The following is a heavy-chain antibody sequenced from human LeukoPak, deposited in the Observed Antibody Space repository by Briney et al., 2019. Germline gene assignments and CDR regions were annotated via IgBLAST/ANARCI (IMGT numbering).Heavy chain of an antibody. Sequence: ASVKVSCKVSGYTLTELSMHWVRQAPGKGLEWMGGFDTEDGETIYAQKFQGRVTMTEDTSTDTAYMELSSLRSEDTAVYYCATWSWNDVRAVDIWGQGTMVTVSS. CDR2: FDTEDGET. D-gene: IGHD1-1*01. CDR3: ATWSWNDVRAVDI. J-gene: IGHJ3*02. V-gene: IGHV1-24*01. CDR1: GYTLTELS.